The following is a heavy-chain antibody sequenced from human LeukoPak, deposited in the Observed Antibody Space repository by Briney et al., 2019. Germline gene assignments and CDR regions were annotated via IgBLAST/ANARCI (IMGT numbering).Heavy chain of an antibody. CDR2: ISYDGSNK. Sequence: GRSLRLSCAASGFTFSSYGMHWVRQAPGKGLEWVAVISYDGSNKYYADSVKGRFTISRDNSKNTLYLQMNSLRAEDTAVYYCAKDQARYCYGSGSPLVDYWGQGTLVTVSS. CDR1: GFTFSSYG. D-gene: IGHD3-10*01. J-gene: IGHJ4*02. CDR3: AKDQARYCYGSGSPLVDY. V-gene: IGHV3-30*18.